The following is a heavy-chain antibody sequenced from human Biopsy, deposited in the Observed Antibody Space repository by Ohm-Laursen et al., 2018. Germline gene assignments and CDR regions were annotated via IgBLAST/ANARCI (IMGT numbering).Heavy chain of an antibody. Sequence: GTLSLTCPVSGGSISSYYWSWIRQPPGKGLEWIGYIYYTGSTNYNPSLKSRFTISVDTSMNHLSLRLTFVTAADTAVYYCARHAPSYSGSYWRYFDLWGRGTLVTVSS. CDR2: IYYTGST. V-gene: IGHV4-59*08. J-gene: IGHJ2*01. CDR1: GGSISSYY. CDR3: ARHAPSYSGSYWRYFDL. D-gene: IGHD1-26*01.